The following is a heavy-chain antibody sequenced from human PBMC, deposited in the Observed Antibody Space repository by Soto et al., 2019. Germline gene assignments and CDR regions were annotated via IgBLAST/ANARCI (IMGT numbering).Heavy chain of an antibody. CDR2: IIPIFGTA. Sequence: VASVKVSCKASGGTFSSYAISWVRQAPGQGLEWMGGIIPIFGTANYAQKFQGRVTITADESTSTAYMELSSLRSEDTAVYYCALVVAATTHGAFGNWAQGTMVTGXS. J-gene: IGHJ3*02. V-gene: IGHV1-69*13. CDR1: GGTFSSYA. CDR3: ALVVAATTHGAFGN. D-gene: IGHD2-15*01.